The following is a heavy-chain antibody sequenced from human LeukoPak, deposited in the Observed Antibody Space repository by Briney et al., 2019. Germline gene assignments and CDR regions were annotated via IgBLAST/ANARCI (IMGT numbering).Heavy chain of an antibody. V-gene: IGHV3-53*01. CDR3: ARDSSGWNNWFDP. J-gene: IGHJ5*02. CDR1: GFSVSDNS. D-gene: IGHD6-19*01. Sequence: GGSLRLSCTVSGFSVSDNSMSWVRQAPGKGLEWVSFIYSGTTHYSDSVKGRFTISRDNSKNTLYLQMNSLRAEDTAVYYCARDSSGWNNWFDPWGQGTLVTVSS. CDR2: IYSGTT.